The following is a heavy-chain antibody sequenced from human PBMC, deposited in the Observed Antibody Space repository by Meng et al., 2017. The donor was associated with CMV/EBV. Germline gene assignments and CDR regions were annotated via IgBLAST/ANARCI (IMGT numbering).Heavy chain of an antibody. CDR2: INSDGSST. CDR1: GFTFSSYW. J-gene: IGHJ5*02. CDR3: ARGGANMVRGLLVWFDP. V-gene: IGHV3-74*01. Sequence: GGSLRLSCAASGFTFSSYWMHWVRQAPGKGLVWVSRINSDGSSTSYADSVKGRFTISRDNAKNTLYLQMNSLRAEDTAVYYCARGGANMVRGLLVWFDPWGQGTLVTVSS. D-gene: IGHD3-10*01.